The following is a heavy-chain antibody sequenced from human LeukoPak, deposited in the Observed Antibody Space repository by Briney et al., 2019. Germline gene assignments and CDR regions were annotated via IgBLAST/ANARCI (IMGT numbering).Heavy chain of an antibody. CDR3: AKDSFSHNGIFDALDI. CDR2: IGGGPV. CDR1: GFTFSSYA. V-gene: IGHV3-23*01. D-gene: IGHD2-8*01. J-gene: IGHJ3*02. Sequence: GVSLRLSCAASGFTFSSYAMSWVRQAPGKGLEWVSTIGGGPVYYADSVKGRFTISRDDSKNTLFLQMNSLRAEDTATYYCAKDSFSHNGIFDALDIWGQGTMVTVSS.